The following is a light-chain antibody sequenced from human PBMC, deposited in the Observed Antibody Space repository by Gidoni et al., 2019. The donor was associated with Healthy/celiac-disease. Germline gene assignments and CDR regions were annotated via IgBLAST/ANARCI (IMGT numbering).Light chain of an antibody. CDR2: EGS. Sequence: QSALPQPASVSGSPGQSITISCTGTSIDVGSYNLVSWYQQHPGKAPKLMIYEGSKRPSGVSNRFSGSKFGNTASLTISGLQAEDEADYYCCSYAGSSTYVFGTGTKVTVL. CDR3: CSYAGSSTYV. CDR1: SIDVGSYNL. J-gene: IGLJ1*01. V-gene: IGLV2-23*01.